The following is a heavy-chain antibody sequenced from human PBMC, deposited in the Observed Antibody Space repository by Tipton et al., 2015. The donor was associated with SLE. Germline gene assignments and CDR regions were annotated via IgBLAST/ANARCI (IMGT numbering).Heavy chain of an antibody. CDR2: LSYDGSHK. D-gene: IGHD2-8*02. CDR3: ARDAGNYCAGGVCREGFDL. CDR1: GFTFNSNW. J-gene: IGHJ3*01. V-gene: IGHV3-30*03. Sequence: SLRLSCVVSGFTFNSNWMSWVRQAPGKGLEWVAALSYDGSHKYYTDSVKGRFTISRDNSKNTLYLQMNSLRAEDTAVYYCARDAGNYCAGGVCREGFDLWGQGTMVTVSS.